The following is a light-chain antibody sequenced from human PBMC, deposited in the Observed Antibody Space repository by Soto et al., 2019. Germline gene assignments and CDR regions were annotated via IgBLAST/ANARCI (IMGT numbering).Light chain of an antibody. CDR1: TGAVTSNHH. Sequence: QAVVTQEPSLTVSARGTVTLTCGASTGAVTSNHHPYWFQQKAGQAPRTLIYDTSNKHSWRPARFSGSLLGDKAALTLSGAQPEDEAQYYCLLSYNAARVFGGGTKLTVL. CDR2: DTS. V-gene: IGLV7-46*01. J-gene: IGLJ2*01. CDR3: LLSYNAARV.